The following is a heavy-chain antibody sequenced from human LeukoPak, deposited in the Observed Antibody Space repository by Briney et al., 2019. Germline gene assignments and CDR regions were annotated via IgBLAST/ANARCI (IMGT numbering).Heavy chain of an antibody. CDR2: MNPNSGNT. CDR3: ARAEAGSYYDILTGYSRPFDS. Sequence: ASVKVSCKASGYTFTSYDINWVRQATEQGLEWMGWMNPNSGNTGYAQKFQGRVTMTRNTSIRTAYMELSSLRSDDTAVYYCARAEAGSYYDILTGYSRPFDSWGQGTLVTVSS. CDR1: GYTFTSYD. J-gene: IGHJ4*02. V-gene: IGHV1-8*01. D-gene: IGHD3-9*01.